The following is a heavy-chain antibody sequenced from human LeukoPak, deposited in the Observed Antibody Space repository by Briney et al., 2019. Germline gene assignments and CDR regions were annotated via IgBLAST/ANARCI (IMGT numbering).Heavy chain of an antibody. CDR2: IIPIFGTA. D-gene: IGHD6-19*01. CDR1: GGTFSSYA. V-gene: IGHV1-69*13. CDR3: ARVGSGWSNYFDY. Sequence: GASVKVSCKASGGTFSSYAISWVRQAPGQGLEWMGGIIPIFGTANYAQKFQGRVTITADESTSTAYMELSSLRSEDTAVYYCARVGSGWSNYFDYWGQGTLVTVSS. J-gene: IGHJ4*02.